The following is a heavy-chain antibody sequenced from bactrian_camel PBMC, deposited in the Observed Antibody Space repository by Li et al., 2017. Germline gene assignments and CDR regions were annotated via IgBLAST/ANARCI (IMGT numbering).Heavy chain of an antibody. CDR2: IDSDGIA. D-gene: IGHD6*01. V-gene: IGHV3S53*01. J-gene: IGHJ4*01. CDR1: GYTYNRNC. Sequence: SGYTYNRNCMAWFRQAPGKEREGVAAIDSDGIASYADSVKGRFTVSRDNAKNTVYLQMYSLEPDDTAVYYCARDSVVAGSDNYWGQGTQVTVS. CDR3: ARDSVVAGSDNY.